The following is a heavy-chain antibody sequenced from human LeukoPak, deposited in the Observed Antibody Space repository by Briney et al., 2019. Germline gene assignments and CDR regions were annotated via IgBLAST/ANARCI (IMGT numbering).Heavy chain of an antibody. J-gene: IGHJ6*03. CDR1: GYRFTNYG. CDR2: INTNTGNP. V-gene: IGHV7-4-1*02. Sequence: ASVKVSCKASGYRFTNYGVSWVRQAPGQGLEWMGWINTNTGNPTYAQGFTGRFVFSLDTSVSTAYLQISSLKAEGTAVYYCAREYSSSYNYYNYMDVWGKGTTVTVSS. D-gene: IGHD6-6*01. CDR3: AREYSSSYNYYNYMDV.